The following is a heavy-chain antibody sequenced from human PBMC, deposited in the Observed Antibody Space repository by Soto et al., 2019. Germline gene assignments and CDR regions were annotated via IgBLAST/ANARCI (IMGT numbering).Heavy chain of an antibody. J-gene: IGHJ4*02. Sequence: VQLVESGGGVVQPGTSLRLSCVGSGFTFRSYVIHWVRQAPGKGLEWVALTSYDGSNKYYADSVKGRFTISRDNSRNTVDLQIDSLRLEDTALYYCARWGTTGGLDVWGQGTLVSVSS. CDR3: ARWGTTGGLDV. V-gene: IGHV3-30*19. CDR2: TSYDGSNK. CDR1: GFTFRSYV. D-gene: IGHD3-16*01.